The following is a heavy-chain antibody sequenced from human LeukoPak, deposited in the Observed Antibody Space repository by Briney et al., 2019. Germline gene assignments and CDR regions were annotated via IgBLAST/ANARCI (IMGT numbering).Heavy chain of an antibody. CDR3: ARDSGRLRYFDSHMDV. J-gene: IGHJ6*02. Sequence: AGGSLSLSCAASGFTFSSYDMHWVRQATGKGLEWVSAIGTAGDTYYPGSVKGRFTISRENAKNSLYLQMNSLRAEDTAVYYCARDSGRLRYFDSHMDVWGQGTTVTVSS. V-gene: IGHV3-13*01. D-gene: IGHD3-9*01. CDR1: GFTFSSYD. CDR2: IGTAGDT.